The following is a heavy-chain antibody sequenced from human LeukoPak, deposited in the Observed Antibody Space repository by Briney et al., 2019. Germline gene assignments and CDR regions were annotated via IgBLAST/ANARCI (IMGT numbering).Heavy chain of an antibody. Sequence: SQTLSLTCAISGDSVSSNSAAWNWSRQSPSRGLEWLGRTYYRSKWYNDYSVSVKSRITINPDTSKNQFSLQLNSVTPEDSAVYYCERGGPLWYYYYYGMDVWGQGTTVTVSS. V-gene: IGHV6-1*01. CDR1: GDSVSSNSAA. CDR2: TYYRSKWYN. J-gene: IGHJ6*02. CDR3: ERGGPLWYYYYYGMDV.